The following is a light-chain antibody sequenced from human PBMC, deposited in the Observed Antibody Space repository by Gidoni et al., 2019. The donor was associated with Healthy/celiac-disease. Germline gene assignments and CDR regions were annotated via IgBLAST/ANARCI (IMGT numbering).Light chain of an antibody. V-gene: IGKV1-33*01. CDR1: QDISNY. Sequence: DHQMTPSPSSLSASVGDRVTITCQASQDISNYLNWYQQKPGKAPKLLIYDASNLETGVPSRFSGSGSGTDFTFTISSLQPEDIATYYCQQYDNLPYTFGQGTKLEIK. CDR3: QQYDNLPYT. CDR2: DAS. J-gene: IGKJ2*01.